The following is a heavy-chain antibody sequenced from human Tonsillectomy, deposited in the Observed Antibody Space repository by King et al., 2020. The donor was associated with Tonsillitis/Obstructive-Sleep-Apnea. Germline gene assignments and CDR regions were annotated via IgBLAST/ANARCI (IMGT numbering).Heavy chain of an antibody. J-gene: IGHJ4*02. V-gene: IGHV5-51*01. CDR1: GYSFTSYG. CDR2: IYRGDSDT. D-gene: IGHD2-2*01. Sequence: QLVQSGAEVKKPGESLKISCKGAGYSFTSYGIGRVRQMPGKGLEWRGIIYRGDSDTRYSPSFQGQVTISADMSISTAYRQWSSLKASDTAMYYCARPTICSSTSCLFDYWGQGTLVTVSS. CDR3: ARPTICSSTSCLFDY.